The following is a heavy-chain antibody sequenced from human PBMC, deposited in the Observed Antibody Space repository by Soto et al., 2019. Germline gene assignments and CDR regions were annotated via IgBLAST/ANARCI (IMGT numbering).Heavy chain of an antibody. J-gene: IGHJ4*02. Sequence: EVQLVESGGGLVQPGVYLSLSCAASGLPVSSIYMSWVRQAPGQVLEWVSVIYSGGSTYYADSVKGRFTIARDKSKNTLYLQMNSLRAEDTAVYYCARESDGDYTPFDYWGQGTLVTVSS. CDR3: ARESDGDYTPFDY. V-gene: IGHV3-66*01. CDR2: IYSGGST. CDR1: GLPVSSIY. D-gene: IGHD4-17*01.